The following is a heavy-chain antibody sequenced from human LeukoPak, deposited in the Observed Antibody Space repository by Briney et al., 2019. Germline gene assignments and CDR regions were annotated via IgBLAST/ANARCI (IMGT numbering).Heavy chain of an antibody. CDR1: GGSISSYY. Sequence: PSETLSLTCTVSGGSISSYYWSWIRQPPGKGLEWIGSIYYSGSTYYNPSLKSRVTISVDTSKNQFSLKLSSVTAADTAVYYCASTGSYYVSAVDYWGQGTLVTVSS. V-gene: IGHV4-59*05. D-gene: IGHD1-26*01. CDR2: IYYSGST. J-gene: IGHJ4*02. CDR3: ASTGSYYVSAVDY.